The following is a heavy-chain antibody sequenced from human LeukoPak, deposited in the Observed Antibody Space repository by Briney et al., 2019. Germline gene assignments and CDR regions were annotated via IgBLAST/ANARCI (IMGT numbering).Heavy chain of an antibody. CDR1: GFTFSSYG. Sequence: GGTLRLSRAASGFTFSSYGMSWVRQAPGKGLEWVSAISGSGGSTYYADSVKGRFTISRDNSKNTLYLQMNSLRAEDTAVYYCVKLVGVGELFWGHFLEDFWGQGTLVTVSS. CDR3: VKLVGVGELFWGHFLEDF. V-gene: IGHV3-23*01. CDR2: ISGSGGST. J-gene: IGHJ4*02. D-gene: IGHD3-10*01.